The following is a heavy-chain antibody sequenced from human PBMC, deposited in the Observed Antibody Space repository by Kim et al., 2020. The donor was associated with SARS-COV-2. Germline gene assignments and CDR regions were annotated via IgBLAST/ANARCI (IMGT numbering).Heavy chain of an antibody. CDR2: ISVTAAI. Sequence: GGSLRLSCAASGFTFTTYNMNWVRQAPGKGLEWISYISVTAAIYYADSVKGRFTISRDDAKNSLDLQMNSLRDEDTAVYYCARDWNWGIDVWGQGTLVTVSS. D-gene: IGHD7-27*01. CDR1: GFTFTTYN. CDR3: ARDWNWGIDV. V-gene: IGHV3-48*02. J-gene: IGHJ4*02.